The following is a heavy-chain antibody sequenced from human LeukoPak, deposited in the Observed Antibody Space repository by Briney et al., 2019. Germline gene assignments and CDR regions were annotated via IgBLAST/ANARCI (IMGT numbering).Heavy chain of an antibody. D-gene: IGHD5-18*01. V-gene: IGHV3-11*01. CDR3: AKGDTAMVSGYNWFDP. CDR1: GFTFSDYY. Sequence: GGSLRLSCAASGFTFSDYYMSWIRQAPGKGLEWVSYISSSGSTIYYADSVKGRFTISRDNAKNSLYLQMNSLRAEDMALYYCAKGDTAMVSGYNWFDPWGQGTLVTVSS. CDR2: ISSSGSTI. J-gene: IGHJ5*02.